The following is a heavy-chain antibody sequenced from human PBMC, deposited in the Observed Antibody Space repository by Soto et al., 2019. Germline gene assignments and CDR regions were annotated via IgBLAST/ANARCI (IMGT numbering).Heavy chain of an antibody. CDR1: GFTFSDYY. Sequence: GGSLRLSCAASGFTFSDYYMSWIRQAPGKGLEWVSYISSSGSTIYYADSVKGRFTISRDNAKNSLYLQMNSLRAEDTAVYYCARDHPIFGVDPDAFDIWGQGTMVTVSS. D-gene: IGHD3-3*01. J-gene: IGHJ3*02. CDR3: ARDHPIFGVDPDAFDI. CDR2: ISSSGSTI. V-gene: IGHV3-11*01.